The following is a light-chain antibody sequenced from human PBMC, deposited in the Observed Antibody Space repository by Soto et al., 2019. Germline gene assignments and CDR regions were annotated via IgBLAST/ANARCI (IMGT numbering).Light chain of an antibody. V-gene: IGKV3-20*01. Sequence: EIVLTQSPGTLSLSPGERATLSCRASQSVSGNYLAWYQQKPGQSPKLLNYGSSDRATGIPDRFSGSRSGTDFTLTITRVEPEDFAVYYYQQYGSSPPYTFGQGTKLEIK. CDR2: GSS. J-gene: IGKJ2*01. CDR3: QQYGSSPPYT. CDR1: QSVSGNY.